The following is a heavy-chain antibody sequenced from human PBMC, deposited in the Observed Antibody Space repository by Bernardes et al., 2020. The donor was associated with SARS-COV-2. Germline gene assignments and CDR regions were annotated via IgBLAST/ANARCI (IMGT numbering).Heavy chain of an antibody. D-gene: IGHD2-2*01. V-gene: IGHV3-74*01. Sequence: GWSLRLSCAASGFTFSSNWMHWVRQAPGKGLVWVSRINSDGSSTRYADSVKGRFTISRDNAQNTLYLQMNSLRAEDTAVYYCARGRGSGTSYGLDVWGQGTTVTVSS. J-gene: IGHJ6*02. CDR1: GFTFSSNW. CDR3: ARGRGSGTSYGLDV. CDR2: INSDGSST.